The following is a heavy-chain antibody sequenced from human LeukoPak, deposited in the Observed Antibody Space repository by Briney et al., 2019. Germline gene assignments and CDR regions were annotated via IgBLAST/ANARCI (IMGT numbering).Heavy chain of an antibody. CDR2: ISHSGTT. CDR3: ARWDDSAWAFGS. D-gene: IGHD6-19*01. Sequence: PSETLSLTCIVSGGSIRTYSWNWIRQSPGKGLEWIGYISHSGTTSYRSSLKSRVTVSVDTSKNQLSLKLASVTAADTAVYFCARWDDSAWAFGSWGPGTLVTVSS. V-gene: IGHV4-59*08. CDR1: GGSIRTYS. J-gene: IGHJ4*02.